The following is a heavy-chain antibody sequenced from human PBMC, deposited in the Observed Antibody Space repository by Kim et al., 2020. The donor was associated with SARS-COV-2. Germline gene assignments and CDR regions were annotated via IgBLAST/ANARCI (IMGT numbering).Heavy chain of an antibody. D-gene: IGHD2-15*01. CDR1: GFTFSSYA. J-gene: IGHJ6*02. V-gene: IGHV3-30*04. CDR3: ARANGGNYYYGMDV. Sequence: GGSLRLSCAASGFTFSSYAMHWVRQAPGKGLEWVAVISYDGRNKYYADSVKGRFTISRDNSKNTLYLQMNSLRAEDTAVYYCARANGGNYYYGMDVWGQGTTVTVSS. CDR2: ISYDGRNK.